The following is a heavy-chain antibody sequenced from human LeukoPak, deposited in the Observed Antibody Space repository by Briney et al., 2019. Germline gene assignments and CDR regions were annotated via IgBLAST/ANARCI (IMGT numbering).Heavy chain of an antibody. D-gene: IGHD2/OR15-2a*01. CDR1: GGSISSSSYY. J-gene: IGHJ4*02. Sequence: SETLSLTCTVSGGSISSSSYYWGWIRQPPGKGLEWIGSIYYSGSTYYNSSLKSRVTISVDTSKNQFSLKLSSVTAADTAVYYCARHSVLGGYYFDYWGQGTLVTVSS. V-gene: IGHV4-39*01. CDR2: IYYSGST. CDR3: ARHSVLGGYYFDY.